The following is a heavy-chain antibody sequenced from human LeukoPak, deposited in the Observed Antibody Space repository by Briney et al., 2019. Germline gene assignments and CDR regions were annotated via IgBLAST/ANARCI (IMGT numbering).Heavy chain of an antibody. J-gene: IGHJ6*03. D-gene: IGHD3-3*01. CDR3: ATWSGPDYYYYYYMDV. V-gene: IGHV1-69*06. CDR1: GYSLTSYA. Sequence: SVKVSCKASGYSLTSYALNWVRQAPGQGFEWMGGIIPIFGTANYAQKFQGRVTITADKSTSTAYMELSSLRSEDTAVYYCATWSGPDYYYYYYMDVWGKGTTVTVSS. CDR2: IIPIFGTA.